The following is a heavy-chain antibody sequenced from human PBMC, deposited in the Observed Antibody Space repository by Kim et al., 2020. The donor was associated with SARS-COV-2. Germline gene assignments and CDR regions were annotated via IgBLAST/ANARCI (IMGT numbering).Heavy chain of an antibody. D-gene: IGHD2-15*01. Sequence: KRRFTTSRDNSKNALYLQMNSLGAEDTAVYYCAKDPGVVVAAPYFDYWGQGTLVTVSS. V-gene: IGHV3-23*01. J-gene: IGHJ4*02. CDR3: AKDPGVVVAAPYFDY.